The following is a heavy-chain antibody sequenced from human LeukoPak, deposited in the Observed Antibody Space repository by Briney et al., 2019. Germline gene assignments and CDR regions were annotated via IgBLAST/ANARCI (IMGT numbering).Heavy chain of an antibody. CDR2: IKQDGSET. Sequence: GGSLRLFCAASAFTFSSSWMSWVRQAPGKGLEWVANIKQDGSETYYVDSVKGRFTISRDNAKNSMYLQMNSLRAEDTAVYYCLAGGYWGQGTLVTVSS. CDR3: LAGGY. CDR1: AFTFSSSW. D-gene: IGHD3-16*01. J-gene: IGHJ4*02. V-gene: IGHV3-7*01.